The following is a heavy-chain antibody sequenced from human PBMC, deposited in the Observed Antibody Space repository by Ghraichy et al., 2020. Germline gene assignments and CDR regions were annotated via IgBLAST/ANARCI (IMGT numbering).Heavy chain of an antibody. CDR1: GFTFSSYA. J-gene: IGHJ2*01. D-gene: IGHD6-13*01. Sequence: GGSLRLSCAASGFTFSSYAMSWVRQAPGKGLEWVSAISGSGGSTYYADSVKGRFTISRDNSKNTLYLQMNSLRAEDTAVYYCAIKSADSSSWYLHFDLWGRGTLVTVSS. V-gene: IGHV3-23*01. CDR3: AIKSADSSSWYLHFDL. CDR2: ISGSGGST.